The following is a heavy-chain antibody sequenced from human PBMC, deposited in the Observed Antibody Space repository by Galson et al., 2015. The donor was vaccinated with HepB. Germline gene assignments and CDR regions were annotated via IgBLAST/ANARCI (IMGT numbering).Heavy chain of an antibody. V-gene: IGHV3-30*18. CDR1: RFTFYSYG. Sequence: SLRLSCAASRFTFYSYGMHWVRQAPGKGLEWVAVISYDGRNEYYADSVKGRFTISRDNSKNTLHLQMNSLRAEDTASYYCAKDLGTGRYYQGRVGVYSMDVWGQGTTVTVSS. CDR3: AKDLGTGRYYQGRVGVYSMDV. CDR2: ISYDGRNE. J-gene: IGHJ6*02. D-gene: IGHD3-10*01.